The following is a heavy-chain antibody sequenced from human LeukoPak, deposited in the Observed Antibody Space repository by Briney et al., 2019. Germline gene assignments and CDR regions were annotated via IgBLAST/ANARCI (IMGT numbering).Heavy chain of an antibody. J-gene: IGHJ4*02. CDR3: ARLISTSSSRFSDY. CDR1: GFTFSSYA. V-gene: IGHV3-23*01. D-gene: IGHD6-6*01. Sequence: GGSLRLSCAASGFTFSSYAMSWVRQAPGKGLEWVSAISISGENTYYADSVKGRFTVSRDTSRNTLYLQMHSLRAEDTAVYYCARLISTSSSRFSDYWGQGTLVTVSS. CDR2: ISISGENT.